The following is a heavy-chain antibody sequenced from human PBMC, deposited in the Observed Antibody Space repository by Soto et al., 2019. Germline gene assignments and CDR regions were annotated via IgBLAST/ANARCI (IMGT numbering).Heavy chain of an antibody. CDR1: GGSFRGYY. J-gene: IGHJ4*02. CDR2: INHSGST. Sequence: PSETLSLTCAVYGGSFRGYYWSWIRQPPGKGLEWIGEINHSGSTNYNPSLKSRVTISVDTSKNQFSLKLSSVTAADTAVYYCARGKLSDYVWGSYRYHFDYWGQGTVVTSPQ. D-gene: IGHD3-16*02. V-gene: IGHV4-34*01. CDR3: ARGKLSDYVWGSYRYHFDY.